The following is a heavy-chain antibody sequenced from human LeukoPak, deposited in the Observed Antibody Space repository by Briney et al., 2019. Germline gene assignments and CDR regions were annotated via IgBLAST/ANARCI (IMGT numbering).Heavy chain of an antibody. J-gene: IGHJ4*02. V-gene: IGHV4-59*07. CDR3: ARSYYDSSGYLDY. D-gene: IGHD3-22*01. CDR1: GGSISSYY. CDR2: IYYSGST. Sequence: SDTLSLTCTVSGGSISSYYWSWIRQPPGKGLEWIGYIYYSGSTNYNPSLKSRVTISVDTSKNQFSLKLSSVTAADTALYYCARSYYDSSGYLDYWGQGTLVPVSS.